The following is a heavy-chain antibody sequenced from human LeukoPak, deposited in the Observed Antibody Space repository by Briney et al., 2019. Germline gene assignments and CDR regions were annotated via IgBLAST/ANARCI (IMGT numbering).Heavy chain of an antibody. CDR2: IYYSGST. D-gene: IGHD2/OR15-2a*01. Sequence: SQTLSLTCTVSGGSISSGDYYWSWIRQPPGKGLEWIGYIYYSGSTYYNPSLKGRVTISVDTSKNQFSLKLSSVTAADTAVYYCARAPFQRGGGDYFDYWGQGTLVTVSS. J-gene: IGHJ4*02. CDR3: ARAPFQRGGGDYFDY. CDR1: GGSISSGDYY. V-gene: IGHV4-30-4*08.